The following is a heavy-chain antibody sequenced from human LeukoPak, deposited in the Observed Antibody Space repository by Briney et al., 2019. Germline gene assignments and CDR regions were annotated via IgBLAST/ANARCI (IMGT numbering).Heavy chain of an antibody. CDR1: GFTFHGHG. V-gene: IGHV3-20*04. Sequence: GGSLRLSCVVSGFTFHGHGMNWVRQAPGKGLEWVSGITWNGGSISYADSVKGRFTISRDDTKNSLYLEMTSLKVEDTALYYCAKDGSYIAFDAWGLGTMVTVSS. CDR3: AKDGSYIAFDA. J-gene: IGHJ3*01. D-gene: IGHD3-10*01. CDR2: ITWNGGSI.